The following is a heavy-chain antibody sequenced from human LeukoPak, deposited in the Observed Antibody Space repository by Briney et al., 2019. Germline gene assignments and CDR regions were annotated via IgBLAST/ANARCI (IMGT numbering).Heavy chain of an antibody. CDR3: AKDLYQLLAFDI. CDR1: GFTFSSYG. Sequence: GGSLRLSCAASGFTFSSYGMSWVRQAPGKGLEWVSAISGSGGSTYYADSVKGRVTISRDNSKNTLYLQMNSLRAEDTAVYYCAKDLYQLLAFDIWGQGTMVTVSS. V-gene: IGHV3-23*01. J-gene: IGHJ3*02. CDR2: ISGSGGST. D-gene: IGHD2-2*01.